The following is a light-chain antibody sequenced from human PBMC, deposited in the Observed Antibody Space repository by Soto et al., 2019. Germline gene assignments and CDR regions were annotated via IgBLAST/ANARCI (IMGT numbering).Light chain of an antibody. CDR3: CSYAGSSTWI. V-gene: IGLV2-23*01. J-gene: IGLJ2*01. CDR2: EGS. Sequence: QSVLTQPASVSGSPGQSITISCTGTSSDVGSFDLVSWYQQHPGKAPKLILYEGSKRPSGVSNRFSGSKSGNTASLTISGLQPEDEGDYHCCSYAGSSTWIFGGGTKVTVL. CDR1: SSDVGSFDL.